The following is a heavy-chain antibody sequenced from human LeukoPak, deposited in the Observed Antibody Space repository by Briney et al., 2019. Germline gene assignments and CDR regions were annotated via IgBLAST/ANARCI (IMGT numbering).Heavy chain of an antibody. CDR3: ARGRGRIAMIVVAPYYFDY. Sequence: SETLSLTCTVSGGSISSHYWSWIRQPPGKGLEWIGEINHSGSTNYNPSLKSRVTISVDTSKNQFSLKLSSVTAADTAVYYCARGRGRIAMIVVAPYYFDYWGQGTLVTVSS. CDR1: GGSISSHY. V-gene: IGHV4-34*01. J-gene: IGHJ4*02. D-gene: IGHD3-22*01. CDR2: INHSGST.